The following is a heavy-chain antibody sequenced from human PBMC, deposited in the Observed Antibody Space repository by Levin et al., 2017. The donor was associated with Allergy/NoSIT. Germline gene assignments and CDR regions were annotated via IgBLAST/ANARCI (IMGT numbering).Heavy chain of an antibody. D-gene: IGHD3-10*01. V-gene: IGHV3-48*02. CDR2: ITSRTSTI. CDR1: GFIFSSYS. J-gene: IGHJ4*02. Sequence: GGSLRLSCAASGFIFSSYSMNWVRQAPGKGLEWVSYITSRTSTIYYADSVKGRFTISRDNVKNSLYLQMNSLRDEDTAVYYCVRELGGSEEGSFDYWGQGTLVIVSS. CDR3: VRELGGSEEGSFDY.